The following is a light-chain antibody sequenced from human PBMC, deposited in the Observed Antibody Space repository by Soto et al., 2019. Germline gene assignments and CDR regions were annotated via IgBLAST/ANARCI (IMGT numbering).Light chain of an antibody. Sequence: DIHLTQSPSFLSASVGDRVTITCRASQDITPSLTWYQQKPGEAPKLLIDGSFSLQRGVPSRFSGSGSGTEFSLTITNLQPEDSATYYCQQFKSYPLTFGGGTKVDIK. CDR2: GSF. V-gene: IGKV1-9*01. CDR1: QDITPS. CDR3: QQFKSYPLT. J-gene: IGKJ4*01.